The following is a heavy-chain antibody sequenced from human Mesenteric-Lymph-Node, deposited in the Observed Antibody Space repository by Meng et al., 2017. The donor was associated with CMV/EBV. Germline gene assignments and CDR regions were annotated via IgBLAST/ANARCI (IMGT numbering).Heavy chain of an antibody. V-gene: IGHV1-69*05. D-gene: IGHD2-15*01. J-gene: IGHJ6*02. CDR3: ATARRDCSGGSCFSGHYYYNGMDV. CDR1: GGTFSRYA. Sequence: SVKVSCKPSGGTFSRYAFSWVRQAPGQGLEWMGGIIHIFGTANYAQKFQGRVTITTDESTTTAYMELSGLISEDTAVYYCATARRDCSGGSCFSGHYYYNGMDVWGQGTTVTVSS. CDR2: IIHIFGTA.